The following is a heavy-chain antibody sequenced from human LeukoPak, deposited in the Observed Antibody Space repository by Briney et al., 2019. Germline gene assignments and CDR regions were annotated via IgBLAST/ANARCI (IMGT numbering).Heavy chain of an antibody. CDR2: IHPNSGGT. D-gene: IGHD1-26*01. V-gene: IGHV1-2*02. CDR3: ARDIRGSYDS. CDR1: GYTFTGYY. J-gene: IGHJ4*02. Sequence: ASVKVSCKASGYTFTGYYMHWVRQAPGQGLEWMGWIHPNSGGTHYAQSFQGRVTMTRDTSISTAYMELSRLRSDDTAVYYCARDIRGSYDSWGQGTLVTVSS.